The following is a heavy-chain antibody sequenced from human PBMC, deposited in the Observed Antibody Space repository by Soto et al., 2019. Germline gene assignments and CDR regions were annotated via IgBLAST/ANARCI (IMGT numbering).Heavy chain of an antibody. V-gene: IGHV1-8*01. CDR3: ARGGRVRDFWSGFHYGMDV. Sequence: GASVKVSCKASGYTFTSYDINWVRQATGQGLEWMGWMNPNSGNTGYAQKFQGRVTMTRNTSISTAYMELSSLRSEDTAVYYCARGGRVRDFWSGFHYGMDVWGQGTTVTVSS. CDR2: MNPNSGNT. J-gene: IGHJ6*02. D-gene: IGHD3-3*01. CDR1: GYTFTSYD.